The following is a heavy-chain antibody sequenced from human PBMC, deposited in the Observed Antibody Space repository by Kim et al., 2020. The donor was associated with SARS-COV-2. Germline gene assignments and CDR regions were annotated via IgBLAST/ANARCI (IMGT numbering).Heavy chain of an antibody. CDR1: KFTFSDYY. D-gene: IGHD6-6*01. J-gene: IGHJ1*01. V-gene: IGHV3-11*03. CDR3: ATYSSSSSSQY. CDR2: ISSSCGYT. Sequence: GGSLRLSCAASKFTFSDYYMSWIRQAPGKGLEWVSYISSSCGYTNYADSVKGRFTISRDNAKNSLYLQMNSLRTEDTAVYYCATYSSSSSSQYWGQGTLV.